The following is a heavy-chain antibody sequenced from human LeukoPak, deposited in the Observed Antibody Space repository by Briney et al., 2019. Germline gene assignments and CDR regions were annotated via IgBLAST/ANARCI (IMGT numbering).Heavy chain of an antibody. CDR3: ARPRIVGATTAFGY. CDR1: GYTFTGYY. CDR2: INPNSGGT. V-gene: IGHV1-2*02. D-gene: IGHD1-26*01. J-gene: IGHJ4*02. Sequence: GASVKVSCKASGYTFTGYYMHWVRQAPGQGLEWMGWINPNSGGTNYAQKFQGRVTMTRDTSISTAYMELSRVRSDDTAVYYCARPRIVGATTAFGYWGQGTLVTVSS.